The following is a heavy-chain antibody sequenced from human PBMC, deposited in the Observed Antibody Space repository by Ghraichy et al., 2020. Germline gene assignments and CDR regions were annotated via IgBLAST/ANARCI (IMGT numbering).Heavy chain of an antibody. CDR1: GGSFSDYD. D-gene: IGHD1-1*01. Sequence: SETLSLTCAVYGGSFSDYDWTWIRQPPGKGLEWIGEINDSGSIDYNASLKSRVSISLDTSKNQFSLKLSSVTAADTAVYFCARVVFSNNWTPFHWFDPWGQGTLVSVSS. CDR3: ARVVFSNNWTPFHWFDP. J-gene: IGHJ5*02. V-gene: IGHV4-34*01. CDR2: INDSGSI.